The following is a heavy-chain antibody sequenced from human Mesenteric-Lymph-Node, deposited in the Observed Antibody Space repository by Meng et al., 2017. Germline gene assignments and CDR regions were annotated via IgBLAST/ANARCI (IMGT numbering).Heavy chain of an antibody. Sequence: LSLTCAASGFTFASYSMQWVRQAPGKGLEWVSSISSSSSYIYYADSVKGRFTIPRDNAKNALYLQMNSLRAEDTAIYYCARIRVEMATGSAFDIWGQGTMVTVSS. CDR1: GFTFASYS. D-gene: IGHD5-24*01. CDR2: ISSSSSYI. J-gene: IGHJ3*02. V-gene: IGHV3-21*01. CDR3: ARIRVEMATGSAFDI.